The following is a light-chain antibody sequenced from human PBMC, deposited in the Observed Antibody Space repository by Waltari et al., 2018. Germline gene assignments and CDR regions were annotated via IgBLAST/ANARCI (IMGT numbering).Light chain of an antibody. CDR3: QQSYSTPRWT. CDR2: AAS. J-gene: IGKJ1*01. V-gene: IGKV1-39*01. CDR1: QSIRRY. Sequence: DIQMTQSPSSLSASVGARVTITCRASQSIRRYLNWYQQKPGKAPKLLIYAASSLQSGVPSRFSGSGSGTDVPLTISSLQPEDFATYYCQQSYSTPRWTFGQGTKVEIK.